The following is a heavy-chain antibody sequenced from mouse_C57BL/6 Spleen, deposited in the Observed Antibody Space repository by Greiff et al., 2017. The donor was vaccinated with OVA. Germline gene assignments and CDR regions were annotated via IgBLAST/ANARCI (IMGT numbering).Heavy chain of an antibody. CDR2: IDPETGGT. D-gene: IGHD2-5*01. J-gene: IGHJ2*01. Sequence: QVQLKESGAELVRPGASVTLSCKASGYTFTDYEMHWVKQTPVHGLEWIGAIDPETGGTAYNQKFKGKAILTADKSSSTAYMELRSLTSEDSAVYYCTRYSNYVEGIDYWGQGTTLTVSS. CDR3: TRYSNYVEGIDY. CDR1: GYTFTDYE. V-gene: IGHV1-15*01.